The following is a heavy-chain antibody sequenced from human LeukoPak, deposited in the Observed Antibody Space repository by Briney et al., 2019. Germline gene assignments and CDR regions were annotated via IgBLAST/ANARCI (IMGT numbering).Heavy chain of an antibody. CDR2: IIPIFGTA. CDR1: GGTFSSYA. V-gene: IGHV1-69*06. D-gene: IGHD4-23*01. J-gene: IGHJ6*03. CDR3: AQVNTVAKWGDYYMDV. Sequence: ASVKVSCKASGGTFSSYAISWVRQAPGQGLEWMGGIIPIFGTANYAQKFQGRVTITADKSTSTAYMELSSLRSEDTAVYYCAQVNTVAKWGDYYMDVWGKGTTVTVSS.